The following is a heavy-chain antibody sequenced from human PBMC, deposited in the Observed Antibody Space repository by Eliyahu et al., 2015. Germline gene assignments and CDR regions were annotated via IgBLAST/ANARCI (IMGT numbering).Heavy chain of an antibody. V-gene: IGHV4-38-2*02. CDR2: IYHSGST. CDR3: ARETYYYDSSGSRNY. D-gene: IGHD3-22*01. Sequence: QVQLQESGPGLVKPSETLSLTCAVSGYSISSGYYWGWIRQPPGKGLEWIGSIYHSGSTYYNPSLKSRVTISVDTSKNQFSLKLSSVTAADTAVYYCARETYYYDSSGSRNYWGQGTLVTVSS. CDR1: GYSISSGYY. J-gene: IGHJ4*02.